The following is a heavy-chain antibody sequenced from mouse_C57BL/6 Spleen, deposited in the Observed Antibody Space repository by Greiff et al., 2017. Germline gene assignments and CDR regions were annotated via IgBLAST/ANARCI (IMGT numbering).Heavy chain of an antibody. D-gene: IGHD2-5*01. CDR1: GYTFTEYT. Sequence: QVQLQQSGAELVKPGASVKLSCKASGYTFTEYTIHWVKQRSGQGLEWIGWFYPGSGSIKYNEKFKDKATLTADKSSRTVYMELSRLTSEDSAVYCCARHEGAYYSNWAWFAYWGQGTLVTVSA. CDR2: FYPGSGSI. V-gene: IGHV1-62-2*01. CDR3: ARHEGAYYSNWAWFAY. J-gene: IGHJ3*01.